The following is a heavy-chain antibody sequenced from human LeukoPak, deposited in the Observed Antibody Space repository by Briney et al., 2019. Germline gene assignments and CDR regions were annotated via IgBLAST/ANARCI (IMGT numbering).Heavy chain of an antibody. CDR2: INQSGVT. Sequence: PSETLSLTCAVSGGSLNGYYWSWIRQTPGKGLEWIGEINQSGVTNYNPALKSRVTISVDTSKNEFSLRLNSLTAADTAVYYCARFDFWSASVDFWGQGTLVIVSS. CDR1: GGSLNGYY. D-gene: IGHD3-3*01. V-gene: IGHV4-34*01. CDR3: ARFDFWSASVDF. J-gene: IGHJ4*02.